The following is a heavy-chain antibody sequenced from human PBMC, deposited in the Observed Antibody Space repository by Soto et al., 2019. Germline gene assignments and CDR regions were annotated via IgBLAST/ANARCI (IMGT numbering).Heavy chain of an antibody. CDR1: GFDFSTGW. J-gene: IGHJ4*02. D-gene: IGHD1-26*01. CDR3: STDEWE. Sequence: EVQLVESGGGLVKPGGSLRLSCAASGFDFSTGWMSWVRQAPGKGLEWVGRIKSKVHGETTDYAAHVKGRFTISRDDSRNTLYLQMHSLQTEDTAVYYCSTDEWEWGQGTRVTVSS. CDR2: IKSKVHGETT. V-gene: IGHV3-15*05.